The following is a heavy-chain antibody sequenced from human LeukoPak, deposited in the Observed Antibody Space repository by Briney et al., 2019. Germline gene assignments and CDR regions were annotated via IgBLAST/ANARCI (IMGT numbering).Heavy chain of an antibody. CDR2: ISAYNGNT. CDR1: GYTFTSYG. Sequence: GASVKVSCKASGYTFTSYGIGWVRQAPGQGLEWMGWISAYNGNTSYAQKFQGRVTMTRDTSTSTVYMELSSLRSEDTAVYYCARCKPYYDFWSGYYYYYYYGMDVWGQGTTVTVSS. V-gene: IGHV1-18*01. CDR3: ARCKPYYDFWSGYYYYYYYGMDV. J-gene: IGHJ6*02. D-gene: IGHD3-3*01.